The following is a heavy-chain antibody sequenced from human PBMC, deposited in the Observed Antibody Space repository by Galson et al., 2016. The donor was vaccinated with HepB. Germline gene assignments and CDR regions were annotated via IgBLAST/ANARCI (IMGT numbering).Heavy chain of an antibody. D-gene: IGHD3/OR15-3a*01. V-gene: IGHV3-30*18. J-gene: IGHJ6*02. CDR3: AKDAAYDFWSGHEGNYRMDV. CDR2: ISYDGSNK. CDR1: GFTFSNCG. Sequence: SLRLSCAGSGFTFSNCGIHWVRQAPGKGLEWVAVISYDGSNKYYADFLKGRFIISRENSKNTLYLQMNSLRADDTAVYYCAKDAAYDFWSGHEGNYRMDVWGQGTTVTVSS.